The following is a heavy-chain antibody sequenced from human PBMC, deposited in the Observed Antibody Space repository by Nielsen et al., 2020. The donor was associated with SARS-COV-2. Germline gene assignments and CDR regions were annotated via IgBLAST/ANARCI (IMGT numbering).Heavy chain of an antibody. Sequence: WIRQPPGKGLEWIGYIYYSGSTNYNPSLKSRVTISVDTSKNQFSLKLSSVTAADTAVYYCARGQRESYCSGGSCYSYFDYWGQGTLVTVSS. V-gene: IGHV4-59*12. D-gene: IGHD2-15*01. CDR3: ARGQRESYCSGGSCYSYFDY. J-gene: IGHJ4*02. CDR2: IYYSGST.